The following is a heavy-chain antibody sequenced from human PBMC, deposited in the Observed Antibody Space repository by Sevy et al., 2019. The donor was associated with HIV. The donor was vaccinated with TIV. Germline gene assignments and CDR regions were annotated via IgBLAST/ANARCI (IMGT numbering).Heavy chain of an antibody. Sequence: ASVKVSCKASGGTFDTYSISWLRQAPGQGLEWMGVIVPFFGTTKYAQMFQGRVTITADPSTNTAYMELSSLRSEDSAVFYCARDRDITFGGGDAFDIWGQRTMVTVSS. V-gene: IGHV1-69*13. D-gene: IGHD3-16*01. CDR1: GGTFDTYS. CDR3: ARDRDITFGGGDAFDI. J-gene: IGHJ3*02. CDR2: IVPFFGTT.